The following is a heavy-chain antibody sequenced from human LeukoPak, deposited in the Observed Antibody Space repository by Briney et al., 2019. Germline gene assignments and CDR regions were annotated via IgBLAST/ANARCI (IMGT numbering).Heavy chain of an antibody. CDR1: GFTFDDYA. CDR3: ARNPEDGSSYDY. J-gene: IGHJ4*02. CDR2: ISGSGGST. V-gene: IGHV3-23*01. D-gene: IGHD1-14*01. Sequence: PGGSLRLSCAASGFTFDDYAMHWVRQAPGKGLEWVSAISGSGGSTYYADSVKGRFTISRDNSKNTLYLQMNSLRDEDTATYYCARNPEDGSSYDYWGQGTLVTVSS.